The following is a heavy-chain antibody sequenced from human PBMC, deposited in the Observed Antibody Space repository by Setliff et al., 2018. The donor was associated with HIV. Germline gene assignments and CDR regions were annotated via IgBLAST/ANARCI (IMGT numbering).Heavy chain of an antibody. CDR3: ARAHLMSNYYGSGDFNDY. CDR2: INWDGATT. J-gene: IGHJ4*01. Sequence: GSLRLSCVASGFTFDDYGMTWVRQAPGKGLEWVSSINWDGATTSYVESVKGRFIISSDNAKNSLYLQMDSLTLDDTALYFCARAHLMSNYYGSGDFNDYWGQGIKVTVSS. D-gene: IGHD3-10*01. CDR1: GFTFDDYG. V-gene: IGHV3-20*04.